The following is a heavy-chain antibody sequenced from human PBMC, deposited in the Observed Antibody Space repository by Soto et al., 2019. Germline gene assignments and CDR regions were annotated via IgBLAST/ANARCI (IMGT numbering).Heavy chain of an antibody. V-gene: IGHV1-3*01. CDR2: INAGNGNT. CDR3: ASSYSNYALIDYYYYGMDV. D-gene: IGHD4-4*01. Sequence: ASVKVSCKASGYTFTSYARHWVRQAPGQRLEWMGWINAGNGNTKYSQKFQGRVTITRDTSASTAYMELSSLRSEDTAVYYCASSYSNYALIDYYYYGMDVWGQGTTVTVSS. J-gene: IGHJ6*02. CDR1: GYTFTSYA.